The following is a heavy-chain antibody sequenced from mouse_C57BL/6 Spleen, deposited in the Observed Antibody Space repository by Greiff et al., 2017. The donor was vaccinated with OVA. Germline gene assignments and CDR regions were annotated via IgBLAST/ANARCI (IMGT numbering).Heavy chain of an antibody. CDR1: GYTFTSYW. J-gene: IGHJ4*01. Sequence: QVQLQQPGTELVKPGASVKLSCKASGYTFTSYWMHWVKQRPGQGLEWIGNINPSNGGTNYNEKFKSKATLTVDKSSSTAYMQLSSLTSEDSAVYFCARSADYGRGYYAMDYWGQGTSVTVSS. CDR2: INPSNGGT. V-gene: IGHV1-53*01. CDR3: ARSADYGRGYYAMDY. D-gene: IGHD2-4*01.